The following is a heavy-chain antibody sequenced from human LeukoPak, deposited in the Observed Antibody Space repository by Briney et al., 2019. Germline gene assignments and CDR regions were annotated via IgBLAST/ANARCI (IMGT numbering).Heavy chain of an antibody. D-gene: IGHD2-2*01. CDR1: GGSISSYY. CDR2: IYYSGST. J-gene: IGHJ4*02. Sequence: SETLSLTCTVSGGSISSYYWSWLRQPPGKGLEWIGYIYYSGSTNYNPSLKSRVTISVDTSKNQFSLKLSSVTAADTAVYYCARDEAGTVVVWGQGTLVTVSS. V-gene: IGHV4-59*01. CDR3: ARDEAGTVVV.